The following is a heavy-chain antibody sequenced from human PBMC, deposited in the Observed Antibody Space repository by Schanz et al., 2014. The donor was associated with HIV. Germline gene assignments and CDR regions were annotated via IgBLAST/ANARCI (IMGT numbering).Heavy chain of an antibody. J-gene: IGHJ4*02. V-gene: IGHV3-30*18. Sequence: QVQLVESGGGVVQPGRSLRLSCAASGFTFSSYGMHWVRQAPGKGLEWVAVISYDGSNKYYADSVKGRFTTSRDNSKHTLYLQMNGLRTDDTAVYYCAKALRDHYDATGYYRYWGQGILVTVSA. CDR2: ISYDGSNK. CDR3: AKALRDHYDATGYYRY. D-gene: IGHD3-22*01. CDR1: GFTFSSYG.